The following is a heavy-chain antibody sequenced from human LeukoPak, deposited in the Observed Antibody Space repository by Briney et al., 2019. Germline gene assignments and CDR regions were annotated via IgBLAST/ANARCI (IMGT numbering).Heavy chain of an antibody. CDR3: ARGNYYDSSVDY. CDR2: INHSGST. V-gene: IGHV4-34*01. J-gene: IGHJ4*02. CDR1: GFTFSDYY. D-gene: IGHD3-22*01. Sequence: PGGSLRLSCAASGFTFSDYYMSWIRQPPGKGLEWIGEINHSGSTNYNPSLKGRVTISVDTSKNQFSLKLSSVTAADTAVYYCARGNYYDSSVDYWGQGTLVTVSS.